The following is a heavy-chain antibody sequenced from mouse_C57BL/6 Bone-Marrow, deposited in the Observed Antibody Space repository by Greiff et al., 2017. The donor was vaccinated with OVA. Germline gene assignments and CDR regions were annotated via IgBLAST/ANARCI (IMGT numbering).Heavy chain of an antibody. CDR3: TRRLGAMDY. V-gene: IGHV5S21*01. CDR2: ISSGGDYI. J-gene: IGHJ4*01. D-gene: IGHD3-3*01. CDR1: GFTFSSYA. Sequence: EVQRVESGEGLVKPGGSLKLSCAASGFTFSSYAMSWVRQTPEKRLEWVAYISSGGDYIYYADTVKGRVTISRDNARNTRYLQISSLKSEDTAMYYCTRRLGAMDYWGQGTSVTVSS.